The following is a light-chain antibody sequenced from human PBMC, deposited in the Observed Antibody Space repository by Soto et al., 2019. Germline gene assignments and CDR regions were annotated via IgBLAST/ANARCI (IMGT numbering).Light chain of an antibody. J-gene: IGKJ1*01. V-gene: IGKV2-30*01. Sequence: DVVMTQSPLSLPVTLGQPASISCRSSQSLVYTDGNTYLNWFQQRPGQSPRRLVYKVSNRNSGDRDRFNGSGSDTNLTLKISRVEAEDVGTYSCMQCSHLPPAFAQGTRVEIK. CDR3: MQCSHLPPA. CDR2: KVS. CDR1: QSLVYTDGNTY.